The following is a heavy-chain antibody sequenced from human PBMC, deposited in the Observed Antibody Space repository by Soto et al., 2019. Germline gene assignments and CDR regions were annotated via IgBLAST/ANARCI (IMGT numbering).Heavy chain of an antibody. CDR2: INAGNGNT. CDR3: AKGYCSSTSCSSIDY. CDR1: GYTFTSYA. V-gene: IGHV1-3*01. J-gene: IGHJ4*02. D-gene: IGHD2-2*01. Sequence: GASAKVSCKASGYTFTSYAMHWVRQAPGQRLEWMGWINAGNGNTKYSQNFQGRVTITRDTSASTAYMELSSLRSEDTAVYYCAKGYCSSTSCSSIDYWGQGTLVTVSS.